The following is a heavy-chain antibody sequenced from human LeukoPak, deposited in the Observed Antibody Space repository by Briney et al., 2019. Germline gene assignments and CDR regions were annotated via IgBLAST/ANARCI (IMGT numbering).Heavy chain of an antibody. CDR2: IIPIFGTA. Sequence: SVKVSCKASGYTFTSYGISWVRQAPGQGLEWMGGIIPIFGTANYAQKFQGRVTITADESTSTAYMELSSLRSEDTAVYYCARAGEFFYYGSGREGYYFDYWGQGTLVTVSS. CDR3: ARAGEFFYYGSGREGYYFDY. V-gene: IGHV1-69*13. CDR1: GYTFTSYG. D-gene: IGHD3-10*01. J-gene: IGHJ4*02.